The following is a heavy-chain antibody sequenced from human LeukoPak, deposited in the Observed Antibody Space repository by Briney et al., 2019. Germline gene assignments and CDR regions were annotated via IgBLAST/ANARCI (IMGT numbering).Heavy chain of an antibody. CDR2: IIPIFGTA. D-gene: IGHD2-2*01. Sequence: PVKVSCKASGGTFSSYAISWVRQAPGQGLEWMGGIIPIFGTANYAQKFQGRVTITADESTSTAYMELSSLRSEDTAVYYCARNGCSSTSCYVEYWGQGTLVTVSS. CDR1: GGTFSSYA. J-gene: IGHJ4*02. V-gene: IGHV1-69*13. CDR3: ARNGCSSTSCYVEY.